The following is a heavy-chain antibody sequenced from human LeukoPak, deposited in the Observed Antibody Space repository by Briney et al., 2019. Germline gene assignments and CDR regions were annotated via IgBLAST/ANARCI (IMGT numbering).Heavy chain of an antibody. Sequence: GGSLRLSCAASGFTFSDYWMYWVRQAPGKGLVWVSRINSDDSSTSYADSVQGRFTISRDNSKNTVYLQMNSLRPEDTAVYYCARVPVPVGGMWYYFDYWGQGTLVTVSS. V-gene: IGHV3-74*01. CDR3: ARVPVPVGGMWYYFDY. D-gene: IGHD1-26*01. J-gene: IGHJ4*02. CDR1: GFTFSDYW. CDR2: INSDDSST.